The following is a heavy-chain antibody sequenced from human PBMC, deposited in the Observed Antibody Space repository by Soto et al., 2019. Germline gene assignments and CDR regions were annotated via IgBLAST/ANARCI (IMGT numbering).Heavy chain of an antibody. J-gene: IGHJ5*02. CDR2: IYRDDDK. Sequence: QITLKESGPTLVKPTQTLTLTCTFSGFSLSTSGVGVGWIRQPPGKALEWLAVIYRDDDKRYSPSLKSRLTITKDTSKHQVVLTMTNMDPVDTGTYYCARKLLLWFGEKPPGWFDPWGQGTLVTVSS. CDR3: ARKLLLWFGEKPPGWFDP. V-gene: IGHV2-5*02. D-gene: IGHD3-10*01. CDR1: GFSLSTSGVG.